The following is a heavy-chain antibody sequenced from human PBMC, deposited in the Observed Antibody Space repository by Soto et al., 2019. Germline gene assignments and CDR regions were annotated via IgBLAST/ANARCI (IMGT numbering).Heavy chain of an antibody. V-gene: IGHV3-9*01. D-gene: IGHD3-16*02. J-gene: IGHJ3*02. CDR3: AKDTDYIWGSYPLRGYDAFDI. Sequence: GGSLRLSCAASGFTFDDYAMHWVRQAPGKGLEWVSGISWNSGSIGYADSVKGRFTISRDNAKNSLYLQMNSLRAEDTALYYCAKDTDYIWGSYPLRGYDAFDIWGQGTMVTVSS. CDR2: ISWNSGSI. CDR1: GFTFDDYA.